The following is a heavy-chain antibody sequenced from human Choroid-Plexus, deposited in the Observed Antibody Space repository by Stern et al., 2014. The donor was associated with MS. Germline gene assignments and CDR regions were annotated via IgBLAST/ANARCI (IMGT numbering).Heavy chain of an antibody. Sequence: DQLVXSGGGVVQPGRPLRLSCVASGFTFGSCAMHWVRQVPGKGLEWVAGVSYDGSNKYYADSVKGRFTISRDNSQNTLYMQMSSLRPEDTAVYYCAKDRQYLTYFFDHWGQGSLVTVSS. D-gene: IGHD2/OR15-2a*01. CDR2: VSYDGSNK. CDR1: GFTFGSCA. V-gene: IGHV3-30*18. CDR3: AKDRQYLTYFFDH. J-gene: IGHJ5*02.